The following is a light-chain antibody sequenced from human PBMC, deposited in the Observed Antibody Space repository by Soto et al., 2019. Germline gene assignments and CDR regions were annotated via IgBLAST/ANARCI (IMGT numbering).Light chain of an antibody. CDR3: QQRLSWPPIT. J-gene: IGKJ5*01. Sequence: EIVLTQSPATLSLSPGERATLSCRASQSVSSYLAWYQQKPGQAPGLLIYDASNRATGIPTRFSGSGSGTDFTLTISSLEPEDFAVYYCQQRLSWPPITFGQGTRLEIK. V-gene: IGKV3-11*01. CDR2: DAS. CDR1: QSVSSY.